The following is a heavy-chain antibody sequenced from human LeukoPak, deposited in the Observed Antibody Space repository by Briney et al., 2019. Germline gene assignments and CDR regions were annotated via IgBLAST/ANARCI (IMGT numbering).Heavy chain of an antibody. J-gene: IGHJ2*01. Sequence: SVKVSCKASGFTFTSSAVQWVRQARGQRLEWIGWIVVGSGNTNYAQKFQERVTITRDMSTSTAYMELSSLRSEDTAVYYCAARSSGWYQRLGSYFDLWGRGTLVT. V-gene: IGHV1-58*01. CDR3: AARSSGWYQRLGSYFDL. CDR2: IVVGSGNT. D-gene: IGHD6-19*01. CDR1: GFTFTSSA.